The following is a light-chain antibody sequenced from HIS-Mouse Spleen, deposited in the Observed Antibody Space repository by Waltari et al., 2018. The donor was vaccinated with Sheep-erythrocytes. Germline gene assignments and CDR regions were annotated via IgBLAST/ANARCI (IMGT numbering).Light chain of an antibody. Sequence: QSALTQPASVSGSPGQSITIPCTGTSHDVGSYNLVSWYQQHPGKAPKLMIYEGSKRPSGVSNRFSGSKSGNTASLTISGLQAEDEADYYCCSYAGSSTWVFGGGTKLTVL. J-gene: IGLJ3*02. CDR3: CSYAGSSTWV. V-gene: IGLV2-23*01. CDR1: SHDVGSYNL. CDR2: EGS.